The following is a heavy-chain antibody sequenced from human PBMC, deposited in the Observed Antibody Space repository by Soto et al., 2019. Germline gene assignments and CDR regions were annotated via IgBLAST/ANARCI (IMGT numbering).Heavy chain of an antibody. Sequence: ASETLSLTCAVSGYSISSGYYWGWIRQPPGKGLEWIGSIYHSGSTYYNPSLKSRVTISVDTSKNQFSLKLSSVTADDTATYYCAKDPPSPWTANWVDPWGTGTLVTVSS. CDR3: AKDPPSPWTANWVDP. D-gene: IGHD1-1*01. CDR2: IYHSGST. J-gene: IGHJ5*02. CDR1: GYSISSGYY. V-gene: IGHV4-38-2*02.